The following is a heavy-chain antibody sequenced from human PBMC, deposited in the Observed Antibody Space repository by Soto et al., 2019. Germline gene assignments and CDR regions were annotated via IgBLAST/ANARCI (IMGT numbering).Heavy chain of an antibody. V-gene: IGHV1-2*02. CDR1: GYSFIDYY. J-gene: IGHJ4*02. Sequence: ASVKVSCKTSGYSFIDYYIHWVRQAPGQGLEWVGWISPNSGASKYADNFQGRVTMTRDRSTSTVYMELAGLISDDTAVYYCARWRAAVATHDSWGQGTLVTVSS. CDR3: ARWRAAVATHDS. CDR2: ISPNSGAS. D-gene: IGHD5-12*01.